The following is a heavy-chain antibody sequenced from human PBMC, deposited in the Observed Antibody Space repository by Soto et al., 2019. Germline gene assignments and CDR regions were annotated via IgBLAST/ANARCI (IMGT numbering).Heavy chain of an antibody. CDR1: GYTFTSYY. V-gene: IGHV1-46*03. CDR3: ARGREIGDGYNNIRSYYYYYYGMDV. CDR2: INPSGGST. D-gene: IGHD4-4*01. Sequence: ASVKVSCKASGYTFTSYYMHWVRQAPGQGLEWMGIINPSGGSTSYAQKFQGRVTMTRDTSTSTVYMELSSLRSEDTAVYYCARGREIGDGYNNIRSYYYYYYGMDVWGQGTTVTVSS. J-gene: IGHJ6*02.